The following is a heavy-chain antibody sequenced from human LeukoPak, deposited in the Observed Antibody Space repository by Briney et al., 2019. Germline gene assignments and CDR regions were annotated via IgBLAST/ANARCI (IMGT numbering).Heavy chain of an antibody. Sequence: VKPSETLSLTCTVSGGSISSSSYYWGWIRQPPGKGLEWLGSINYSGSTYYNPSLKSRVTISVDTSKNQFSLKLSSVTAADTAVYYCARHQTQLWLFDYWGQGTLVTVSS. CDR1: GGSISSSSYY. D-gene: IGHD5-18*01. CDR3: ARHQTQLWLFDY. CDR2: INYSGST. V-gene: IGHV4-39*01. J-gene: IGHJ4*02.